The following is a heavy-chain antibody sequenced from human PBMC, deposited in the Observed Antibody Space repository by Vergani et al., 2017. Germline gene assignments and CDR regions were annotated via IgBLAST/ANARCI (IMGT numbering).Heavy chain of an antibody. J-gene: IGHJ4*02. CDR3: AKVHLHYYDSSGYYYFDY. Sequence: EVQLVESGGGLVQPGRSLRLSCAASGFTFDDYAMHWVRQAPGKGLEWVSGISWNSGSIGYADSLKGRFTISRDNAKNSLYLQMNSLRAEYTALYYCAKVHLHYYDSSGYYYFDYWGQGTLVTVSS. CDR2: ISWNSGSI. D-gene: IGHD3-22*01. CDR1: GFTFDDYA. V-gene: IGHV3-9*01.